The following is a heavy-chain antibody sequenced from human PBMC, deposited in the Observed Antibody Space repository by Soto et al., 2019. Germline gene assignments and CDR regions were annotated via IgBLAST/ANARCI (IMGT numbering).Heavy chain of an antibody. V-gene: IGHV3-30-3*01. CDR1: GFTFSSYA. CDR2: ISYAGTNK. CDR3: ARDRSGQYTSEYGMDV. Sequence: QVQLVESGGGVVQPGRSLRLSCAASGFTFSSYAMHWVRQAPGKGLEWVAVISYAGTNKYYADSVKGRFTISRDNSENTLYLQMNSLRTEDTAVYYCARDRSGQYTSEYGMDVWGQGTTVTVSS. J-gene: IGHJ6*02. D-gene: IGHD6-19*01.